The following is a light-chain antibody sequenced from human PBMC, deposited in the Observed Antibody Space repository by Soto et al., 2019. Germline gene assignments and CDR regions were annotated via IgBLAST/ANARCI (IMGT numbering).Light chain of an antibody. CDR2: AAS. CDR3: LQDYNYPT. Sequence: AIQMTQSPSSLSASVGDRVTITCRASQGIRNDLGWYQQKPGKAPKLLIDAASSLQSGVPSRFSGSGSGTDFTLTISSLQPEDFATYYCLQDYNYPTFGGGTKVEIK. V-gene: IGKV1-6*01. CDR1: QGIRND. J-gene: IGKJ4*01.